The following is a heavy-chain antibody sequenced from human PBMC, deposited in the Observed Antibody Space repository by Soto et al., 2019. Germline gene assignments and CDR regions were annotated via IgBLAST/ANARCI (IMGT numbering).Heavy chain of an antibody. V-gene: IGHV3-30*03. CDR3: ARSSGGSSWYPPDY. Sequence: QVQLVESGGGVVQPGRSLRLSCAASGFTFSSYGMQWVRQSPGEGPEWVAIVANDGSNQYYAESVKGRFTISRDNSKTTVSLEMDSLRPEDTAVYYCARSSGGSSWYPPDYWGQGTLVTVSS. D-gene: IGHD6-13*01. CDR2: VANDGSNQ. CDR1: GFTFSSYG. J-gene: IGHJ4*02.